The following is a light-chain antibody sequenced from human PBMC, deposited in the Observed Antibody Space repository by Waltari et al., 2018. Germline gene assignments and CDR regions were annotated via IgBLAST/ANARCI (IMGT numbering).Light chain of an antibody. CDR3: QQYGTSLYT. V-gene: IGKV3-20*01. CDR1: RSVDNHH. Sequence: ELVLTQSPGTLSLSQGERATLSCRASRSVDNHHLTWYQQKPGQDPRLLIHGASSRATGIPDRFSGSGSGTDFTLTVSRLEPEDFAVYYCQQYGTSLYTFGQGTKLEIK. CDR2: GAS. J-gene: IGKJ2*01.